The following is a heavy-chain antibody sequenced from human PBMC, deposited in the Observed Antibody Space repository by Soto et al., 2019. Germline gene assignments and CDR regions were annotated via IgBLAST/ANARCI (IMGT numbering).Heavy chain of an antibody. CDR2: IYHSGST. CDR1: GGSISSYY. J-gene: IGHJ4*02. D-gene: IGHD6-19*01. Sequence: SETLSLTCTVSGGSISSYYWSWIRQPPGKGLEWIGYIYHSGSTNYNPSLKSRVTISVDTSKNQFSLKLSSVTAADTAVYYCARLDIAVAGSYYFDYWGQGTLVTVSS. CDR3: ARLDIAVAGSYYFDY. V-gene: IGHV4-59*08.